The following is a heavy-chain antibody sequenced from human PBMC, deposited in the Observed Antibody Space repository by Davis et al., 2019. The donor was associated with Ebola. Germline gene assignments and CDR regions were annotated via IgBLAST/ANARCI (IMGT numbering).Heavy chain of an antibody. V-gene: IGHV1-18*01. CDR1: GYISTSYG. J-gene: IGHJ6*02. CDR3: ARDPGYCSSTSCYGYDMDV. CDR2: ISAYNGNT. Sequence: ASVPVSCKASGYISTSYGISSVRQPPGLGLAWMGWISAYNGNTNDAQKLQGRATMTPDTSTSTDYMELSRLRSGGTAVYCCARDPGYCSSTSCYGYDMDVWGQGTTVTVSS. D-gene: IGHD2-2*01.